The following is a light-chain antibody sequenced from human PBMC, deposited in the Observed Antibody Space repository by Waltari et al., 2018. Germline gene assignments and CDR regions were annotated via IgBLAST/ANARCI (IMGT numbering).Light chain of an antibody. CDR1: QDISNY. V-gene: IGKV1-33*01. Sequence: DIQMTQSPSSLSASVGDRVTITCLASQDISNYLNWYQQKPGKAPKLLIYDASNLETGVPSRFSGSGSGTDFTFTISSLQPEDIATYYCQQQTFGPGTKVDIK. CDR3: QQQT. J-gene: IGKJ3*01. CDR2: DAS.